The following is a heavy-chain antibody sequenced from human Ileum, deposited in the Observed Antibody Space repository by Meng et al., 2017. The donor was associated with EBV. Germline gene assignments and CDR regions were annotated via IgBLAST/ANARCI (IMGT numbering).Heavy chain of an antibody. V-gene: IGHV4-30-2*01. D-gene: IGHD4-23*01. CDR2: IQHSGST. Sequence: QLQRQESGPGLVKPSQPLSLTCAVSGGSISSGGHSWSWIRQPPGKGLEWIGDIQHSGSTYYNPSLKSRVTISVDRSRNQFSLKLSSVTAADTAVYYCARAHPVVYFFDYWGQGTLVTVSS. CDR1: GGSISSGGHS. J-gene: IGHJ4*02. CDR3: ARAHPVVYFFDY.